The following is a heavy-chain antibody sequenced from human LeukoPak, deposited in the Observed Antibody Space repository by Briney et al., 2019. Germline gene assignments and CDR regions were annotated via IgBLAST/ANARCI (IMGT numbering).Heavy chain of an antibody. CDR1: GGTFSSYA. D-gene: IGHD6-13*01. Sequence: SVKVSCKASGGTFSSYAISWVRQAPGQGLEWMGGIIPIFGTANYAQKFQGRVTITADESTSTAYMELSSLRSEDTAVYYCARCPGIAAAEVAFDIWGQGTMVTVSS. CDR2: IIPIFGTA. V-gene: IGHV1-69*01. CDR3: ARCPGIAAAEVAFDI. J-gene: IGHJ3*02.